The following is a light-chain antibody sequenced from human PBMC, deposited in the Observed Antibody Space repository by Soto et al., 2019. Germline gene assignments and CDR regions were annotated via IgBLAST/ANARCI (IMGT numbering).Light chain of an antibody. CDR2: DVS. CDR3: SSYTSSSTYV. Sequence: QRVLTQPASVSGSHGQSITISCTGTSSDVGGYNYVSWYQQHPGKAPKLMIYDVSNRPSGVSNRFSGSKSGNTASLTISGLQAEDEADYYCSSYTSSSTYVFGTGTKVTVL. V-gene: IGLV2-14*01. J-gene: IGLJ1*01. CDR1: SSDVGGYNY.